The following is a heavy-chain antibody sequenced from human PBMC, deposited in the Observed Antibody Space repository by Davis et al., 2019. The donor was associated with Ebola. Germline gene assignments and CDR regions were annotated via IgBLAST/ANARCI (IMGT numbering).Heavy chain of an antibody. D-gene: IGHD2-2*01. V-gene: IGHV4-34*01. J-gene: IGHJ6*02. Sequence: MPSETLSLTCAVYGGSFSGYYWSWIRQRPGKGLEWIGEINHSGSTNYNPSLKSRVTILVDTSKNQFSLKLSSVTAADTAVYYCARGRPAADYYYYYGMDVWGQGTTVTVSS. CDR2: INHSGST. CDR1: GGSFSGYY. CDR3: ARGRPAADYYYYYGMDV.